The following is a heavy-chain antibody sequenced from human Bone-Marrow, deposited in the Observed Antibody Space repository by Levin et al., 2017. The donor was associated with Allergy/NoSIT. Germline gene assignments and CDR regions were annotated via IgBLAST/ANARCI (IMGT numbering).Heavy chain of an antibody. CDR1: GGTFSSYA. Sequence: SVKVSCKASGGTFSSYAISWVRQAPGQGLEWMGGIIPIFGTANYAQKFQGRVTITADESTSTAYMELSSLRSEDTAVYYCARDEVEWGPSTSGAFDSWGQGTMVTVSS. D-gene: IGHD2-8*01. J-gene: IGHJ3*02. CDR2: IIPIFGTA. V-gene: IGHV1-69*13. CDR3: ARDEVEWGPSTSGAFDS.